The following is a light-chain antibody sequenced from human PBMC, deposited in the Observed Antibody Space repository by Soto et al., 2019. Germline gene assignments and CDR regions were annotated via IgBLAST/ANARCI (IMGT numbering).Light chain of an antibody. V-gene: IGKV3-20*01. J-gene: IGKJ1*01. Sequence: GLSQSPGTLSLSPGEGGTLSCRASQSVSSGYLAWYQQKPGQAPRLLIYDASSRATGIPDRFSGSGSGTDFTLTISRLEPEDFAVYYCQQYGGSPRTFAQGSMVDI. CDR2: DAS. CDR3: QQYGGSPRT. CDR1: QSVSSGY.